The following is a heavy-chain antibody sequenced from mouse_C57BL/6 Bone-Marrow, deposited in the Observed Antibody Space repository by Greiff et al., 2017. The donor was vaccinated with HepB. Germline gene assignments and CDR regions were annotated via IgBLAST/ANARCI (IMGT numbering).Heavy chain of an antibody. Sequence: DVKLVESGGGLVQPGGSLKLSCAASGFTFSDYYMYWVRQTPEKRLEWVAYISNGGGSTYYPDTVKGRFTISRDNAKNTLYLQMSRLKSEATAMYYCARHAHYYGSSPYAMDYWGQGTSVTVSS. D-gene: IGHD1-1*01. CDR1: GFTFSDYY. CDR3: ARHAHYYGSSPYAMDY. V-gene: IGHV5-12*01. CDR2: ISNGGGST. J-gene: IGHJ4*01.